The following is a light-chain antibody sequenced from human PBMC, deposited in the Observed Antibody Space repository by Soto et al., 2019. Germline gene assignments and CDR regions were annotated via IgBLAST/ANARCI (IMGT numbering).Light chain of an antibody. CDR2: GAS. CDR1: QGISRY. Sequence: DIPLTQSPSFLSASVGDRVTITCRASQGISRYLAWFQQKPGRAPNLLIYGASTLQSGVPSRFSGSGSGTDFTLTSSNLQPEDFATYYCQQLNAYPLTFGQGTRLEIK. V-gene: IGKV1-9*01. J-gene: IGKJ5*01. CDR3: QQLNAYPLT.